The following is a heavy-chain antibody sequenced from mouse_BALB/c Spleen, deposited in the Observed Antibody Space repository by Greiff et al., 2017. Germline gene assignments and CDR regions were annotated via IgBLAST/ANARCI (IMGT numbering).Heavy chain of an antibody. CDR3: ARNYGSREGYFDV. V-gene: IGHV3-8*02. CDR2: ISYSGST. Sequence: DVQLVESGPSLVKPSQTLSLTCSVTGDSITSGYWNWIRKFPGNKLEYMGYISYSGSTYYNPSLKSRISITRDTSKNQYYLQLNSVTTEDTATYYCARNYGSREGYFDVWGAGTTVTVSS. J-gene: IGHJ1*01. D-gene: IGHD1-1*01. CDR1: GDSITSGY.